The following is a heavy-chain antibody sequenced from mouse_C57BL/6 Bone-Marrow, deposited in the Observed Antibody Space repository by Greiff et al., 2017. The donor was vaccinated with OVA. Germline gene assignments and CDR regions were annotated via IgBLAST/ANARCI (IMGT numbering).Heavy chain of an antibody. D-gene: IGHD1-2*01. V-gene: IGHV1-53*01. J-gene: IGHJ1*03. CDR2: INPSNGGT. CDR3: ARLRYYGPWWYFDV. CDR1: GYTFTSYW. Sequence: QVQLQQPGPELVKPGASVKLSCKASGYTFTSYWMHWVKQRPGQGLEWIGNINPSNGGTNYNEKFKSKATLTVAKSSSTAYMQLSSLTSDDSAVYYCARLRYYGPWWYFDVWGTGTTVTVSS.